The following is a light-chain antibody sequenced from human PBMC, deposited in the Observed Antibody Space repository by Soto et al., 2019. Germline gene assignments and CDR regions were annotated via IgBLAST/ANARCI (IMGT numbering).Light chain of an antibody. CDR2: EVN. J-gene: IGLJ2*01. V-gene: IGLV2-23*02. CDR1: SSDVGSYDL. Sequence: QSVLTQPASVSGSPGQSITISCTGTSSDVGSYDLVSWYQHHSGKAPKIIIYEVNQRPSGISDRFSGSKSGNTASLTISGLQAEDEADYFCCSFVRTNGLLFGGGTKLTVL. CDR3: CSFVRTNGLL.